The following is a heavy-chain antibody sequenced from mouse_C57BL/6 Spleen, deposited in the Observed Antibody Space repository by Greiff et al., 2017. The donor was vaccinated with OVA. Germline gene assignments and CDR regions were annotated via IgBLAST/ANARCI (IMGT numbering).Heavy chain of an antibody. CDR2: IYPGSGNT. V-gene: IGHV1-76*01. CDR1: GYTFTDYY. CDR3: ARQEIYYGYDAN. Sequence: QVQLQQSGAELVRPGASVKLSCKASGYTFTDYYINWVKQRPGQGLEWIARIYPGSGNTYYNEKFKGKATLTAEKSSSTAYMQLSSLTSEDSAVYFCARQEIYYGYDANWGQGTTLTVSS. D-gene: IGHD2-2*01. J-gene: IGHJ2*01.